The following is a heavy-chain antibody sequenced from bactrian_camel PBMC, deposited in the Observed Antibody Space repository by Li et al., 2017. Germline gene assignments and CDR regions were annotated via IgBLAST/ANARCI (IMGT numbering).Heavy chain of an antibody. CDR3: AADWRFWEWCTLVRNEYNV. Sequence: HVQLVESGGGSVQTGGSLRPSCAASLNPGDTYCLGWFRQAPGKEREAVALIYSEDRRSYYLDSVEGRFTISQDNAKNTLYLQMNSLKPDDTAIYYCAADWRFWEWCTLVRNEYNVWGQGTQVTVS. CDR1: LNPGDTYC. V-gene: IGHV3S1*01. J-gene: IGHJ4*01. D-gene: IGHD1*01. CDR2: IYSEDRRS.